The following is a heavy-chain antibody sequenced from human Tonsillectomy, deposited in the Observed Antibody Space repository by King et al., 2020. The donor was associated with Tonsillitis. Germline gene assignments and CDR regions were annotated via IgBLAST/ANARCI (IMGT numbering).Heavy chain of an antibody. J-gene: IGHJ5*02. CDR1: GFTFSDYY. V-gene: IGHV3-11*06. CDR2: IISSSSYT. CDR3: ARGPQVVAATWGDNWFDP. D-gene: IGHD2-15*01. Sequence: VQLVESGGGLVKPGGSLRLSCAASGFTFSDYYMSWIRQAPGKGLEWVSYIISSSSYTNYADSVKGRFTISRDNAKNSLYLQMNSLRAEDTAVYYCARGPQVVAATWGDNWFDPWGQGTLVTVSS.